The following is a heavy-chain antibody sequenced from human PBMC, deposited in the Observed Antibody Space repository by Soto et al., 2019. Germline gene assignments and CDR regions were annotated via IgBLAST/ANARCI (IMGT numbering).Heavy chain of an antibody. CDR2: IYSGGST. Sequence: EVQLVESGGGLVQPGGSLRLSCAASGFIVSNTYMSWVRQAPGKGLEWVSFIYSGGSTCDADSVKGRFTVSRDSSTNMLYLQMSRLTAEDTAVYYFVNAISSPTSDHYFGQGTLVTVSS. CDR3: VNAISSPTSDHY. V-gene: IGHV3-66*01. D-gene: IGHD2-8*01. J-gene: IGHJ4*02. CDR1: GFIVSNTY.